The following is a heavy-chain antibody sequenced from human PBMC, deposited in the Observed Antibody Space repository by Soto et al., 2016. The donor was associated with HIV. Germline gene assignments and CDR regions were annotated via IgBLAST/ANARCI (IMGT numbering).Heavy chain of an antibody. Sequence: AASGFIFNTHGMNWVRQSPGRGLEWVSGIDGSGNTIYYIDSVKGRFTISRDNSKNMVYLHMNSLRVDDTAIYYCARDPAWNKGWDFDYWGQGILVTSP. V-gene: IGHV3-23*01. CDR3: ARDPAWNKGWDFDY. CDR1: GFIFNTHG. J-gene: IGHJ4*02. D-gene: IGHD1-1*01. CDR2: IDGSGNTI.